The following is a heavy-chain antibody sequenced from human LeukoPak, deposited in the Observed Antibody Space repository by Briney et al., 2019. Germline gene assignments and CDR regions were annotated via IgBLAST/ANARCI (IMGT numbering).Heavy chain of an antibody. V-gene: IGHV4-4*07. CDR3: AREYIVGDSDWFDP. CDR1: GGSISSYY. Sequence: SETLYLTCTVSGGSISSYYWSWIRQPAGKGLEWIGRIYTSGSTNYNPSLKSRVTMSVDTSKNQFSLKLSSVTAADTAVYYCAREYIVGDSDWFDPWGQGTLVTVSS. CDR2: IYTSGST. D-gene: IGHD1-26*01. J-gene: IGHJ5*02.